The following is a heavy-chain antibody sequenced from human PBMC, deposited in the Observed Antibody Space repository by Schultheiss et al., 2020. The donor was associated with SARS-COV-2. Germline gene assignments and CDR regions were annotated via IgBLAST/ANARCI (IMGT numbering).Heavy chain of an antibody. J-gene: IGHJ5*02. Sequence: SETLSLTCTVSGGSISSYYWSWIRQPPGKGLEWIGYIYYSGSTNYNPSLKSRVTISVDTSKNQFSLKLSSVTAADTAVYYCARGYYYPSSRPYNWFDPWGQGTLVTVSS. CDR2: IYYSGST. V-gene: IGHV4-59*12. CDR3: ARGYYYPSSRPYNWFDP. D-gene: IGHD6-13*01. CDR1: GGSISSYY.